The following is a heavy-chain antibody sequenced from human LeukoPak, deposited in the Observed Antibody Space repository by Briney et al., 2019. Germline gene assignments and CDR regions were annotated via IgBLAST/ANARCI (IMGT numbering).Heavy chain of an antibody. V-gene: IGHV4-39*02. CDR3: AGDSGYDDY. Sequence: SETLSLTCTVSGGSISSSSYYWGWIRQPPGKGLEWIGSIYYSGSTYYNPSLKSRVTISVDTSKNQFSLKLSSVTAADTALYYCAGDSGYDDYWGQGTLVTVSS. D-gene: IGHD5-12*01. CDR1: GGSISSSSYY. J-gene: IGHJ4*02. CDR2: IYYSGST.